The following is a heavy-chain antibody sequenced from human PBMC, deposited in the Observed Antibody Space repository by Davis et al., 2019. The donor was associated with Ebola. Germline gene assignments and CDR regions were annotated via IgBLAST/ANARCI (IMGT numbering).Heavy chain of an antibody. J-gene: IGHJ6*04. CDR1: GFTFSSYG. V-gene: IGHV3-15*01. CDR2: IKSKTDGGTT. D-gene: IGHD3-10*01. CDR3: TTVGVTLGDGMDV. Sequence: GESLKISCAASGFTFSSYGMHWVRQAPGKGLEWVGRIKSKTDGGTTDYAAPVKGRFTISRDDSKNTLYLQMNSLKTEDTAVYYCTTVGVTLGDGMDVWGKGTTVTVSS.